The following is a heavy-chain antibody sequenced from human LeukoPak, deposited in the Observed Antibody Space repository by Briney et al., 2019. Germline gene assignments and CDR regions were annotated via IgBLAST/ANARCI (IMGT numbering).Heavy chain of an antibody. J-gene: IGHJ4*02. D-gene: IGHD1-14*01. CDR2: LYNDGNT. CDR1: GFTVITND. CDR3: ARGVEPLAANTLAY. V-gene: IGHV3-53*01. Sequence: GGSLRLSCAASGFTVITNDMTWVRQAPGKGLEWISVLYNDGNTKYADSVQGRFTISRDNSKNTLYLEMNSLSPDDTAVYYCARGVEPLAANTLAYWGQGTLVTVSS.